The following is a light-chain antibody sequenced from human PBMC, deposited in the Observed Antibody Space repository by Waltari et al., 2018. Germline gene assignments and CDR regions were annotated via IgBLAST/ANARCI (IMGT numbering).Light chain of an antibody. CDR1: KVGDKY. Sequence: SYELTQPPSVSVSPGQTATITCSGEKVGDKYISWYQKRPGQPPVVVIYQDNKRPSGIPERFSGSNSGDTATLTISGTQALDEADYYCQAWDSSNVVFGGGTKLTVL. CDR3: QAWDSSNVV. CDR2: QDN. J-gene: IGLJ2*01. V-gene: IGLV3-1*01.